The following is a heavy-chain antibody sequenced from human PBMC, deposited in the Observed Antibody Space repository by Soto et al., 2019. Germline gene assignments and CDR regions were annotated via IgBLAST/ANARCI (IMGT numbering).Heavy chain of an antibody. CDR2: IYPGDSDT. CDR1: GYSFSSYW. Sequence: XSLKISCKGSGYSFSSYWICWVPQMPGKGLEWMGIIYPGDSDTRYSPSFQGQVTISADKSISTAYLQWSSLKASDTAMYYCARQGDLNYYGMDVWGQGTTVTVSS. CDR3: ARQGDLNYYGMDV. D-gene: IGHD1-26*01. V-gene: IGHV5-51*01. J-gene: IGHJ6*02.